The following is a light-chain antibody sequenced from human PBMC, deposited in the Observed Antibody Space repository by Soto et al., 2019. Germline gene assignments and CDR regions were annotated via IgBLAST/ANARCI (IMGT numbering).Light chain of an antibody. CDR3: KQRSNWPRT. CDR1: QSVSSY. Sequence: EIVLTQSPATLSSSPGERATLSCRASQSVSSYLAWYQQKPGQPPRLLIYDASDRATGIPARFSGSGSGTDFTLTISSLETEDLTVYYCKQRSNWPRTFGQGTKVEIK. V-gene: IGKV3-11*01. J-gene: IGKJ1*01. CDR2: DAS.